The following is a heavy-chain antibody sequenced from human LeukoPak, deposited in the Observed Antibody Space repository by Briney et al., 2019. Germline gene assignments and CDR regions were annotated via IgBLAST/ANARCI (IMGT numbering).Heavy chain of an antibody. J-gene: IGHJ4*02. Sequence: ASVKVSCKASGYTFTDVYLHWVRQAPGQGLEWMGWINPNSGGTNYAQKFQGRVTMTRDTSISTAYMELSRLRSDDTAVYYCARDNLKYTVTTPDYWGQGTLVTVSS. CDR1: GYTFTDVY. CDR2: INPNSGGT. D-gene: IGHD4-11*01. CDR3: ARDNLKYTVTTPDY. V-gene: IGHV1-2*02.